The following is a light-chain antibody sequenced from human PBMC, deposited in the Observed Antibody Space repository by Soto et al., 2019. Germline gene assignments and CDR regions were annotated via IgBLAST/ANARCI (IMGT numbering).Light chain of an antibody. CDR2: DSS. CDR3: QQYDEWPLT. V-gene: IGKV3-15*01. CDR1: QSVGRS. Sequence: VLTQSPATLSVSPGEGATLSCRASQSVGRSLAWYQQKPGQTPRLLMFDSSTRATGIPAKFSGSGSGTEFTLTISSLPSEDFAIFYCQQYDEWPLTFGPGTKVEI. J-gene: IGKJ3*01.